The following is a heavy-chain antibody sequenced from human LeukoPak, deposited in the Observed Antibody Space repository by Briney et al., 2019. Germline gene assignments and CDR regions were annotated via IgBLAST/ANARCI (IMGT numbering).Heavy chain of an antibody. J-gene: IGHJ1*01. V-gene: IGHV3-21*01. CDR1: GFTFNSYS. Sequence: GGSLRLSCAACGFTFNSYSMYWVRQAPGKGLEWVSSISSSSSHMFYADSVKGRFSISRDNAKNSLYLQMNSVRAEDTAVYYCVRDSGSSYGYYFLHWGQGTLVSVSS. CDR3: VRDSGSSYGYYFLH. D-gene: IGHD1-26*01. CDR2: ISSSSSHM.